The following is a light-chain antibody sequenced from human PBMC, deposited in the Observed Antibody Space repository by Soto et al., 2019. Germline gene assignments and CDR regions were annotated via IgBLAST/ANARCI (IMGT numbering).Light chain of an antibody. CDR3: MRCVQPPIT. CDR1: QGILHNDGNTY. V-gene: IGKV2D-29*01. CDR2: EVS. Sequence: DLVLTQTQLSLSLTPAQPSSISCLRSQGILHNDGNTYLYWYLQKAGQPPQLLIYEVSKRFSGVPDRFSGSGSGTDFTLKISWVEAEDVGIYYCMRCVQPPITFGQGTRLE. J-gene: IGKJ5*01.